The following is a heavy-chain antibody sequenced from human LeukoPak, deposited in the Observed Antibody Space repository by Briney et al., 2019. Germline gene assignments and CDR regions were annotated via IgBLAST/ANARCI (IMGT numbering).Heavy chain of an antibody. V-gene: IGHV3-23*01. CDR2: ISGSGASI. D-gene: IGHD3-10*01. J-gene: IGHJ4*02. Sequence: GGSLRLSCGVSGLSGLALSNYAMSWVRQAPGEGLEWVSFISGSGASIEYADSLNGRFSISRDNAKYTMCRQMHSLRAEDTAVYSCAKDISSDIVRGNFDYWGQGTLVTVSS. CDR3: AKDISSDIVRGNFDY. CDR1: GLSGLALSNYA.